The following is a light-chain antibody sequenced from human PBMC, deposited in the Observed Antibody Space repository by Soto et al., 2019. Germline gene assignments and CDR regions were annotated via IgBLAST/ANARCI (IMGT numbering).Light chain of an antibody. CDR3: QQYTSYYT. CDR1: PSVSNS. J-gene: IGKJ2*01. V-gene: IGKV3-11*01. Sequence: ESVLTQSPATLSLSPGERATLSCRASPSVSNSLAWYQHKPGQAPRLLIYDASNRATGVPTRFSGSGSGTDFTLTISSLEPEDFATYYCQQYTSYYTFGQGTKLEVK. CDR2: DAS.